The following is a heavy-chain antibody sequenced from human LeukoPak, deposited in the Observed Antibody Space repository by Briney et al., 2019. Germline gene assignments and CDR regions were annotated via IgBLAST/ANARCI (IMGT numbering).Heavy chain of an antibody. D-gene: IGHD2-21*02. CDR3: ARVGGAYCGGDCYSSPY. Sequence: SVTVSCKASGGTFSSYAISWVRQAPGQGLEWMGGIIPIFGTANYAQKFQGRVTITADKSTSTAYMELGSLRSEDTAVYYCARVGGAYCGGDCYSSPYWGQGTLVTVSS. CDR1: GGTFSSYA. CDR2: IIPIFGTA. V-gene: IGHV1-69*06. J-gene: IGHJ4*02.